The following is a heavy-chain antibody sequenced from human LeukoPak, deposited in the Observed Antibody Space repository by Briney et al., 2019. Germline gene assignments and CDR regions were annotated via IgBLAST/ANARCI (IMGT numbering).Heavy chain of an antibody. D-gene: IGHD1-26*01. CDR1: GFTFSNHA. J-gene: IGHJ4*02. Sequence: PGGSLRLSCVGSGFTFSNHAMHWVRRPPGKGLEWVSAIGISADTFYVGSVKGRFTISRENGENSLYLQMNNLGVEDTAIYYCARQNSPHGNFDYWGQGTLVAVSS. V-gene: IGHV3-13*01. CDR3: ARQNSPHGNFDY. CDR2: IGISADT.